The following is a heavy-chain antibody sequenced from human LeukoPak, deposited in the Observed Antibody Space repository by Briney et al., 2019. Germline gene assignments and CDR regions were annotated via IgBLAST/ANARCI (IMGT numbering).Heavy chain of an antibody. J-gene: IGHJ4*02. Sequence: GGSLRLSCAASGFTFSDHFLDWVRRAPGKGLEWVGRTRNKANSYITEYAASVKGRFTISRDDSKNSLYLQMSSLKTDDTAMYYCASIRGTFGYWGQGTLVTVSS. CDR1: GFTFSDHF. D-gene: IGHD1-26*01. CDR3: ASIRGTFGY. CDR2: TRNKANSYIT. V-gene: IGHV3-72*01.